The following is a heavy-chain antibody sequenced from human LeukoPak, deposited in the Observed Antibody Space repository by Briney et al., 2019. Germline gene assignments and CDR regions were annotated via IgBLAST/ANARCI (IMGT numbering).Heavy chain of an antibody. CDR1: GFSFSSNS. J-gene: IGHJ4*02. CDR2: ISSSGRTM. V-gene: IGHV3-48*04. CDR3: ASCGSGGYRPVDY. Sequence: GGSLRLSCAASGFSFSSNSMNWVRQAPGKGLEWVSYISSSGRTMYYADSVKGRFTISRDNAKNSLYLQMNSLRAEDTAVYYCASCGSGGYRPVDYWGQGTLVTVSS. D-gene: IGHD3-10*01.